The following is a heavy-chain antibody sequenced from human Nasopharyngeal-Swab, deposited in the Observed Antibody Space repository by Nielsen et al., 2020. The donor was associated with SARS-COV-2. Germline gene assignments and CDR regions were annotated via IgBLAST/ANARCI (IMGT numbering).Heavy chain of an antibody. V-gene: IGHV3-48*03. CDR1: GSGFSYYE. Sequence: GESLKISCAASGSGFSYYEMNWVRQAPGKGLEWISYISTTTATIYYADSVKGRFTISRDNAKNSLYLRMNSLRAEDTAVYYCAREVPYSGHDDAFDLWGQGTMVTVSS. CDR3: AREVPYSGHDDAFDL. CDR2: ISTTTATI. J-gene: IGHJ3*01. D-gene: IGHD5-12*01.